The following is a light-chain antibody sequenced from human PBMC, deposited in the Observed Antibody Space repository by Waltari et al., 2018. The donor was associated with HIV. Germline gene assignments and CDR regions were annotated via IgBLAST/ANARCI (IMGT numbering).Light chain of an antibody. CDR1: SRDVGGYNY. CDR3: CSYGGSYTWV. J-gene: IGLJ3*02. CDR2: DVR. Sequence: QSALTQPRSVSGSPGQSVTISCTGTSRDVGGYNYVSWYQQHPGKAPKLMIYDVRKRPSGVPARFSASKSGNAASLTISGRQAEDEADYYCCSYGGSYTWVFGGGTKLTVL. V-gene: IGLV2-11*01.